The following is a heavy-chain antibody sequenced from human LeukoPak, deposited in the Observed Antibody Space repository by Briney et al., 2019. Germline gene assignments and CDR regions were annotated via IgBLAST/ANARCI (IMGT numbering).Heavy chain of an antibody. J-gene: IGHJ4*02. V-gene: IGHV4-4*07. Sequence: SETLSLTCSVSGGSISDFYWSWIRQPAGKGLEWIGRVYSSGNTNYNPSLKSRVTMSLDASKNQFSLKLSSVTAADTAVYYCARNSGDYWGQGTLVTVSS. CDR1: GGSISDFY. CDR2: VYSSGNT. D-gene: IGHD4-23*01. CDR3: ARNSGDY.